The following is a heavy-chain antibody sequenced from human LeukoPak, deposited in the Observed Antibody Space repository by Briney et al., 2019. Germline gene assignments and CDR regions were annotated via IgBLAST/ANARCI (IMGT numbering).Heavy chain of an antibody. Sequence: GASVKVSCKASGYTFTGYYMHWGRQAPGQGLEWMGGINANSGDTKYAQKFQGRVTMTRATSISTAYMELSRLSSDDTAMYYCAREISGYSDYWGQGTLVTVSS. D-gene: IGHD3-22*01. J-gene: IGHJ4*02. CDR1: GYTFTGYY. CDR2: INANSGDT. CDR3: AREISGYSDY. V-gene: IGHV1-2*02.